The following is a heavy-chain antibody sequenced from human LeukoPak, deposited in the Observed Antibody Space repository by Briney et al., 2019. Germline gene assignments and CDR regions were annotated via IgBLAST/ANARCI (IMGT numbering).Heavy chain of an antibody. V-gene: IGHV4-59*08. Sequence: SETLSLTCTVSGGSISSYYWSWLRQPPGKGLEWIGYIYYSGSTNYNPSLKSRVTISVDTSKNQFSLKLSSVTAADTAVYYCARHSNYGSGSYYRYWFDPWGQGTLVTVSS. CDR3: ARHSNYGSGSYYRYWFDP. CDR1: GGSISSYY. CDR2: IYYSGST. D-gene: IGHD3-10*01. J-gene: IGHJ5*02.